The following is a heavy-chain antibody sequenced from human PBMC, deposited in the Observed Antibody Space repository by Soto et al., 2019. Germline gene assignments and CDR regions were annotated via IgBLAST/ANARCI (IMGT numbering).Heavy chain of an antibody. CDR3: AKVSSAWYAGFFDL. V-gene: IGHV3-7*05. D-gene: IGHD2-8*01. Sequence: GGSLRLSCAASGFTFSNFWMSWVRQAPGKGLEWVANIKQDGSEKYYVDSVKGRFTISRDNSMNTLYLQMNTLRAEDTAVYYCAKVSSAWYAGFFDLWGQGTLVTVSS. J-gene: IGHJ4*02. CDR1: GFTFSNFW. CDR2: IKQDGSEK.